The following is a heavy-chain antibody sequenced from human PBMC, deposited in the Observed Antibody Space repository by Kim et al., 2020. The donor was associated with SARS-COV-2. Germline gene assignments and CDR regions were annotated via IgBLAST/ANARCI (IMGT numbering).Heavy chain of an antibody. CDR1: GDSVSSNGAA. V-gene: IGHV6-1*01. CDR2: AYYWSKWSN. Sequence: SQTLSLTCAISGDSVSSNGAAWNWIRQSPSRGLEWLGRAYYWSKWSNEYAVSVKSRITIIADTSRNQVSLHLSSVIPEDTAIYYCARGRHNAFDSWGQGTLVTVSS. CDR3: ARGRHNAFDS. J-gene: IGHJ4*02. D-gene: IGHD2-8*01.